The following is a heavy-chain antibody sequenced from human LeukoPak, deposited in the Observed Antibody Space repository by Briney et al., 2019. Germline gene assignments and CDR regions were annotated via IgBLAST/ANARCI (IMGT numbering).Heavy chain of an antibody. CDR3: ARDRPGGSSLDY. Sequence: SETLSLTCTVSGASINIYTYYWGWIRQPPGKGLEWIGSVSYSGSPYYNPSLTSRATISVDTSKNQFSLKLSSVTAADTAVYYCARDRPGGSSLDYWGQGTLVTVSS. CDR1: GASINIYTYY. CDR2: VSYSGSP. J-gene: IGHJ4*02. D-gene: IGHD6-13*01. V-gene: IGHV4-39*07.